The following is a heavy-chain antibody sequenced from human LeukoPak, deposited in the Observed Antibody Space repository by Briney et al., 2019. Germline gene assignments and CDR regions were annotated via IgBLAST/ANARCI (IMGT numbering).Heavy chain of an antibody. V-gene: IGHV3-15*01. CDR2: IKSKGDGETT. CDR3: TTDLEITMIRGVIVY. J-gene: IGHJ4*02. CDR1: GFGFTNAW. D-gene: IGHD3-10*01. Sequence: GGSLRLSCAASGFGFTNAWMSWVRQAPGKGLEWVGRIKSKGDGETTDYAAPVKGRFTMSRDDAKATLYLQINSLITEDTAVYYCTTDLEITMIRGVIVYWGQGTLVTVSS.